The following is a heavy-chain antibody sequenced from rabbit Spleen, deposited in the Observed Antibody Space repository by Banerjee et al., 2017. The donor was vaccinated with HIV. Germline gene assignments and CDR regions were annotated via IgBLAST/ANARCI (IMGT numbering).Heavy chain of an antibody. Sequence: EESGGGLVQPEGSLTLTCTASGLDFSSSYWICWVRQAPGKGLEWIGCINTITGKTVYATWAKGRFTISRASSTTVFLQMTSLTAADTATYFCARDLPYIIGWKFGFWGPGTLVTVS. CDR1: GLDFSSSYW. CDR2: INTITGKT. J-gene: IGHJ3*01. D-gene: IGHD7-1*01. CDR3: ARDLPYIIGWKFGF. V-gene: IGHV1S45*01.